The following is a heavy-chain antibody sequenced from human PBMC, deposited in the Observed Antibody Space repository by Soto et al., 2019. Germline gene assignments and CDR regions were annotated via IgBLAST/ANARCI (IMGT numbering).Heavy chain of an antibody. CDR2: IYYSGST. CDR3: ARVRENYFDS. CDR1: GGSISSGDYC. V-gene: IGHV4-30-4*01. Sequence: PSETLSLTCTVSGGSISSGDYCWSWIRQPPGKGLEWIGYIYYSGSTYYNPSLKSRATISVDTSKNQFSLKLSSLTAADTAVYYCARVRENYFDSWGQGSLVTVSS. J-gene: IGHJ4*02.